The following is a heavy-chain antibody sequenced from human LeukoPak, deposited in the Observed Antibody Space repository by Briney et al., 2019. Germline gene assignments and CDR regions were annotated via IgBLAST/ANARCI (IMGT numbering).Heavy chain of an antibody. D-gene: IGHD6-19*01. CDR2: ISYDGSNK. J-gene: IGHJ4*02. CDR1: GFTFSSYG. CDR3: AKGLTQWLDPGSDY. V-gene: IGHV3-30*18. Sequence: PGRSLRLSCAASGFTFSSYGMHWVRQAPGKGLEWVAVISYDGSNKYYADSVKGRFTISRDNSKNTLYLQMNSLRAEDTAVYYCAKGLTQWLDPGSDYWGQGTLVTVSS.